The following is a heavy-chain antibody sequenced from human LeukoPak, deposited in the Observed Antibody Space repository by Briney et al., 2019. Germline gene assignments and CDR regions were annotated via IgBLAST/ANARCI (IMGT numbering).Heavy chain of an antibody. J-gene: IGHJ3*02. CDR1: GGSISSGDYY. V-gene: IGHV4-30-4*02. CDR3: ARDTGSCSTTTCYDDAFDI. CDR2: IYYSGST. Sequence: SETLSLTCTVSGGSISSGDYYWSWIRQPPGKGLEWIGYIYYSGSTYYNPSLKSRVTISVDTSKKQFSLKLSSVTAADTAMYYCARDTGSCSTTTCYDDAFDIWGQGTTVTVSS. D-gene: IGHD2-2*01.